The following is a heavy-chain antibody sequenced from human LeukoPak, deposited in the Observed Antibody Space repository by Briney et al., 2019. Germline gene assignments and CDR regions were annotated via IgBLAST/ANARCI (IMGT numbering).Heavy chain of an antibody. CDR3: VKHSGGVYGNSDY. D-gene: IGHD1-1*01. CDR2: VGRSGADT. Sequence: PGGSLRLSCVTSGSTFSSYAVSWFRQAPGKGLEWVSTVGRSGADTHYADSVRGRFTISKDSSKNTLQMNSLSAEDTAIYYCVKHSGGVYGNSDYWGQGILVTVSS. J-gene: IGHJ4*02. CDR1: GSTFSSYA. V-gene: IGHV3-23*01.